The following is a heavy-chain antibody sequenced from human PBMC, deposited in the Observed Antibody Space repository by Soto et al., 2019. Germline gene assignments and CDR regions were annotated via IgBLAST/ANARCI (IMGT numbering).Heavy chain of an antibody. J-gene: IGHJ5*02. V-gene: IGHV2-5*01. D-gene: IGHD3-10*02. CDR2: IYWNDDK. Sequence: SGPTLVNPTQTLRLTCAFSGFSLSASGASVGWIRQPPGKALEWLAHIYWNDDKRYSPSLRSRLTISKDTSKNQVVLTFTNMDPADTGTYYCVHRLDVPGLAFDPWGQGTLVTVS. CDR3: VHRLDVPGLAFDP. CDR1: GFSLSASGAS.